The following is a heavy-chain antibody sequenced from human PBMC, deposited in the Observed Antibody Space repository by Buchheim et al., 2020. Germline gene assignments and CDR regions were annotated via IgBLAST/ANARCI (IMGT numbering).Heavy chain of an antibody. J-gene: IGHJ6*02. CDR2: ISSSSSYT. D-gene: IGHD4-17*01. Sequence: QVQLVESGGGLVKPGGSLRLSCAASGFTFSDYYMSWIRQAPGKGLEWVSYISSSSSYTNYADSVKGRFTISRDNAKNSLSLQMNSLRAEDTAVYYCARDTVTTSPYYYYGMDVWGQGTT. V-gene: IGHV3-11*06. CDR3: ARDTVTTSPYYYYGMDV. CDR1: GFTFSDYY.